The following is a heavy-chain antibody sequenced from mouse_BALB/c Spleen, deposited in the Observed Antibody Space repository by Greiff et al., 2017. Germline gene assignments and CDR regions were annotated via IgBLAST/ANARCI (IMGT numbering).Heavy chain of an antibody. CDR1: GFSLTRYG. CDR2: IWAGGST. J-gene: IGHJ4*01. D-gene: IGHD2-10*01. CDR3: ARAYYGNYGDFLYYAMDY. V-gene: IGHV2-9*02. Sequence: VKLMESGPGLVAPSQSLSLTCTVSGFSLTRYGVHWVRQPPGKGLEWLGVIWAGGSTNYNSALMSRLSISKDNSKSQVFLKMNSLQTDDTAMYYCARAYYGNYGDFLYYAMDYWGQGTSVTVSS.